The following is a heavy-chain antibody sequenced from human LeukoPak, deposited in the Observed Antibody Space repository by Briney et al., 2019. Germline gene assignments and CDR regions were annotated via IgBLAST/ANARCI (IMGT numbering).Heavy chain of an antibody. Sequence: GGSLRLSCAASGFTFSSYSMNWVRQAPGKGLEWVSSISSSSSYIYYADSVKGRFTISRDNAKNSLYLRMNSLRAEDTAVYYCARDRGRVVVAATHAFDIWGQGTMVTVSS. V-gene: IGHV3-21*01. CDR3: ARDRGRVVVAATHAFDI. CDR2: ISSSSSYI. CDR1: GFTFSSYS. J-gene: IGHJ3*02. D-gene: IGHD2-15*01.